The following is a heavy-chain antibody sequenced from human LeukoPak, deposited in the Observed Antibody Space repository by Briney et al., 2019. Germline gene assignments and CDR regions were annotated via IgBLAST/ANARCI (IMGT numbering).Heavy chain of an antibody. D-gene: IGHD2-15*01. Sequence: SETLSLTCTVSGGSISSYYWSWVRQPPGKGLEWIGYIYYSGSTNYNPSLKSRVTISVDTSKNQFSLKLSSVTAADTAVYYCASSLVVNFDYWGQGTLVTVSS. CDR2: IYYSGST. J-gene: IGHJ4*02. CDR3: ASSLVVNFDY. CDR1: GGSISSYY. V-gene: IGHV4-59*01.